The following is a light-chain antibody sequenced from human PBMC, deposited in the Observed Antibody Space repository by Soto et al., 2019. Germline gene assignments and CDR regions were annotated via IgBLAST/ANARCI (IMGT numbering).Light chain of an antibody. Sequence: EIVMTQSPATLSVSPGERATLSCRASQSVSTNLAWYQQKPGQAPRLLIYAASVRATGIPARFSGSGSGTEFTLTISSLQSEDCAVYYCQQYDERPPNLSCGGGTKVEIK. CDR2: AAS. V-gene: IGKV3-15*01. J-gene: IGKJ4*01. CDR3: QQYDERPPNLS. CDR1: QSVSTN.